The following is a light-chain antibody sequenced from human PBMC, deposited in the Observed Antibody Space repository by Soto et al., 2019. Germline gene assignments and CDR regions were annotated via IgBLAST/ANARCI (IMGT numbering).Light chain of an antibody. Sequence: EIVLRQSPATLAVSRGERATLSCRASQSVGSRLAWYQQKPGQAPRLLIYGASTRATGTPARFSGSGSGTEFTLTISSLQSEDFAVYYCQQYNNWPRTFGQGTKVDIK. CDR3: QQYNNWPRT. CDR1: QSVGSR. V-gene: IGKV3-15*01. CDR2: GAS. J-gene: IGKJ1*01.